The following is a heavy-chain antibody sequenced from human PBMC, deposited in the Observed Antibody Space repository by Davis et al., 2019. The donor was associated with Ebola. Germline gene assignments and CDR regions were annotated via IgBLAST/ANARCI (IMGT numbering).Heavy chain of an antibody. D-gene: IGHD2-2*01. Sequence: SLKISCAASGFTFDDHAMHWVRQAPGKGLEWISGINWNSGSIGYADSVRGRFTISRDNAKNSLYLQMNSLRAEDTAVYYCARRIDCSSTSCFYYYYYGMDVWGQGTTVTVSS. CDR2: INWNSGSI. CDR1: GFTFDDHA. J-gene: IGHJ6*02. V-gene: IGHV3-9*01. CDR3: ARRIDCSSTSCFYYYYYGMDV.